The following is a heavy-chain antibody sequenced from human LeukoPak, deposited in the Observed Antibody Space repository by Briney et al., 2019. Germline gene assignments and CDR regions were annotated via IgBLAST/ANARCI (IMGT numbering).Heavy chain of an antibody. D-gene: IGHD6-13*01. Sequence: KPSETLSLTCTVSGDSITSSVYYWGWIRQPPGKGLEWIGSVNFIDGAYYNSSLKSRVTISVDTSKNQFSLKLSSVTAADTAVYYCARYSSSWYFGSRDAFDIWGQGTMVTVSS. V-gene: IGHV4-39*07. CDR3: ARYSSSWYFGSRDAFDI. J-gene: IGHJ3*02. CDR1: GDSITSSVYY. CDR2: VNFIDGA.